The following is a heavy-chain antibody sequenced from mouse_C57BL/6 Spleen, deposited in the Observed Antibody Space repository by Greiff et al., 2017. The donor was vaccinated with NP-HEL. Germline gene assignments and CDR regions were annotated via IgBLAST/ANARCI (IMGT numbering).Heavy chain of an antibody. CDR3: TRRLTGTKDLDY. CDR2: IDPETGGT. D-gene: IGHD4-1*01. J-gene: IGHJ2*01. Sequence: QLPQSGAELVRPGASVTLSCKASGYTFTDYEMHWVKQTPVHGLEWIGAIDPETGGTAYNQKFKGKAILTADKSSSTAYMELRSLTSEDSAVYYCTRRLTGTKDLDYWGQGTTLTVSS. V-gene: IGHV1-15*01. CDR1: GYTFTDYE.